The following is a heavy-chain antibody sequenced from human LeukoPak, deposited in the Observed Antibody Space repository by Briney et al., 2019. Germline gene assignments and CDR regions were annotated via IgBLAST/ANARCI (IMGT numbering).Heavy chain of an antibody. V-gene: IGHV4-34*01. Sequence: SETLSLTCAVYGGSFSGYYWSWIRQPPGKGLEWIGEINHSGSTNYNPSLKSRVTISVDTSKNQFSLKLSSVTAADTAVYYCAGSDIVVVPAATSWGQGTLVTVSS. CDR1: GGSFSGYY. CDR2: INHSGST. J-gene: IGHJ4*02. CDR3: AGSDIVVVPAATS. D-gene: IGHD2-2*01.